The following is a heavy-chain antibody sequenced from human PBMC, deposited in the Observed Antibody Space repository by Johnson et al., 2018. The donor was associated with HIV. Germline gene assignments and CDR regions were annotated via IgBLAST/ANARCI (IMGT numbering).Heavy chain of an antibody. D-gene: IGHD6-19*01. V-gene: IGHV3-7*05. CDR3: ARKGWVDAFDI. Sequence: VQLVESGGGLVQPGGSLRLSCAGSGFTFSRYWMSWVRQAPGKGLEWVANIKQDRSEKYYVDSVKGRFTISRDNAKNSLYLQMNSLRAEDTAVYYCARKGWVDAFDIWGQGTMVTVSS. CDR2: IKQDRSEK. CDR1: GFTFSRYW. J-gene: IGHJ3*02.